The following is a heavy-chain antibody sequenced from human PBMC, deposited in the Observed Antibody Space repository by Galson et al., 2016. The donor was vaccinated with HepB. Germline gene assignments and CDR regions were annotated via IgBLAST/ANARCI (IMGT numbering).Heavy chain of an antibody. V-gene: IGHV1-18*04. D-gene: IGHD3-10*01. CDR2: ISANSGNT. J-gene: IGHJ3*02. CDR3: ARDVGRYYGSGSRSSDAFDI. Sequence: QSGAEVKKPGASVKVSCKPSGYTFTTNGISWVRQAPGQGLEWMGWISANSGNTKYAQKFQDRATMTKDTSTSTAYMELTSLRSDDTAVYYCARDVGRYYGSGSRSSDAFDIWGQGTMVTVSS. CDR1: GYTFTTNG.